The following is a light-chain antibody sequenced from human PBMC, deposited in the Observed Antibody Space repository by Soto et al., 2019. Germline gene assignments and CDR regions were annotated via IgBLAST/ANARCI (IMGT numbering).Light chain of an antibody. CDR1: QSISSW. V-gene: IGKV1-5*01. J-gene: IGKJ4*01. Sequence: DIQMTQSPSTLSASVGDRLTITCRASQSISSWLAWYQQKPGKAPKLLIYDASSLQSGVPSRFRGSTSGTEFTLTISSLQPDDFATYYCQQYNSYSRSFGGGTKVDIK. CDR3: QQYNSYSRS. CDR2: DAS.